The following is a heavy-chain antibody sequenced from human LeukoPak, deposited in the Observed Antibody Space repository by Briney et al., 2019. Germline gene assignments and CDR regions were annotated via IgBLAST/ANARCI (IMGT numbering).Heavy chain of an antibody. J-gene: IGHJ4*02. CDR3: VRGDNRDY. CDR1: GFSFSTST. Sequence: PGGSLRLSCAASGFSFSTSTMNWVRQAPGKGLEWISSIGKTSRDMYYADSVRGRFTISRDNAKNSLFLLMNSLRVENTSVYYCVRGDNRDYWGQGTLVTVSS. D-gene: IGHD1-14*01. V-gene: IGHV3-21*01. CDR2: IGKTSRDM.